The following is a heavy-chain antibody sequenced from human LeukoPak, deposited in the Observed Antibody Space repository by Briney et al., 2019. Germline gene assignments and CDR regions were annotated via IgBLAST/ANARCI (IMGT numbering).Heavy chain of an antibody. CDR3: ARENWDFDF. D-gene: IGHD7-27*01. V-gene: IGHV3-30*02. J-gene: IGHJ4*02. Sequence: PGGSLRLSCAASGFTFSNYAIHWVRQAPGKGLEWVASIRFNGSFYSDSVKVRVTITSDNSKRTESLQMETHRHEDNDVYYCARENWDFDFKGQGTLVT. CDR1: GFTFSNYA. CDR2: IRFNGS.